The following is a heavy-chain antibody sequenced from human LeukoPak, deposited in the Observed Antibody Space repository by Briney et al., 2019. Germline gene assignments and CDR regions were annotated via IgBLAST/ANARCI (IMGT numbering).Heavy chain of an antibody. V-gene: IGHV1-24*01. Sequence: GASVKVSCKVSGYTLTELSMHWVPQAPGKGLEWMGGFDPEDGETIYAQKFQGRVTMTEDTSTDTAYMELSSLRSEDTAVYYCATSTWDSNAFDIWGQGTMVTVSS. D-gene: IGHD1-26*01. J-gene: IGHJ3*02. CDR2: FDPEDGET. CDR1: GYTLTELS. CDR3: ATSTWDSNAFDI.